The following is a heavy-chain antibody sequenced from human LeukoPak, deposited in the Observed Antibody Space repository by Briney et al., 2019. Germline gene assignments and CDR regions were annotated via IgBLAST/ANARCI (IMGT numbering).Heavy chain of an antibody. CDR2: INPSGGST. CDR3: VRLGIYYDSSGYQFDC. J-gene: IGHJ4*02. CDR1: GYTFTSYY. V-gene: IGHV1-46*01. D-gene: IGHD3-22*01. Sequence: ASVKVSCKASGYTFTSYYMHWVRQAPGQGLEWKGIINPSGGSTSYAQKFQGRGTVTRDMSTSTVYMELSSLRSEDTAVYYCVRLGIYYDSSGYQFDCWGQGTLVTVSS.